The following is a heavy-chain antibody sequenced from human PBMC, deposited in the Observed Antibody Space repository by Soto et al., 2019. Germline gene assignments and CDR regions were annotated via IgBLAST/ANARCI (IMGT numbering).Heavy chain of an antibody. Sequence: EVQLVESGGGLVQPGGSLRVSCAASGLTLTDAWMNWVRQTPGKGLEWVGRIKSTTDGGTTDTAAPVTGRFTISRDDSRNTLYLQMNGLKTEDTAVYYCTTEALRPFGYWGQGTLITVSS. V-gene: IGHV3-15*01. CDR3: TTEALRPFGY. CDR1: GLTLTDAW. J-gene: IGHJ4*02. CDR2: IKSTTDGGTT.